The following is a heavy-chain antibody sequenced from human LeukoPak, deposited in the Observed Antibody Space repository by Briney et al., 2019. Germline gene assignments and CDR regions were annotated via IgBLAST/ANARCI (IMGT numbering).Heavy chain of an antibody. Sequence: PSETLSLTCAVSGGSISSGGYSWSWIRQPPGTGLEWIGYIYHSGSTYYNPSLKSRVTISVDRSKNQFSLKLSSVTAADTAVYYCARESGTAMAYWGQGTLVTVSS. CDR1: GGSISSGGYS. CDR2: IYHSGST. V-gene: IGHV4-30-2*01. CDR3: ARESGTAMAY. J-gene: IGHJ4*02. D-gene: IGHD5-18*01.